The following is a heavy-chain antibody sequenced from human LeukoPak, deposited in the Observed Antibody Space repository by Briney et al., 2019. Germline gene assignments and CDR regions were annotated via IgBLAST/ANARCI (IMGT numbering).Heavy chain of an antibody. CDR1: GDSVSSNSAA. CDR2: TYYRSKWYY. D-gene: IGHD1-26*01. V-gene: IGHV6-1*01. Sequence: SQTLSLTCAISGDSVSSNSAAWNWVRQSPSRGLEWLGRTYYRSKWYYDYAVAVKSRISINPDTSKNQFSLQLSSVTPEDTAVYYCARDPVGGSTIFDYWGQGTLVTVSS. CDR3: ARDPVGGSTIFDY. J-gene: IGHJ4*02.